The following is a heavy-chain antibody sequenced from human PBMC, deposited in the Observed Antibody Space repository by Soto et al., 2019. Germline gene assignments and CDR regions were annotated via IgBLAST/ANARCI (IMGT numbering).Heavy chain of an antibody. D-gene: IGHD2-2*01. J-gene: IGHJ4*02. V-gene: IGHV3-30*09. CDR3: ARARLDTPALDY. CDR1: GFTFSPYA. Sequence: QVQLVESGGGVVQPGRSLRLSCAASGFTFSPYAMHWVRQAPGKGLEWVAVISYDGNNKNYADSVKGRLAISRDNSRNTLYLQMNSLRDEGRAVYYCARARLDTPALDYWGQGTLVTVSS. CDR2: ISYDGNNK.